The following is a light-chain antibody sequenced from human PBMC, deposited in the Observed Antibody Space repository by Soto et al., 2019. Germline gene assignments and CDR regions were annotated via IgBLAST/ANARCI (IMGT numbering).Light chain of an antibody. CDR1: QSINNKY. CDR2: GVS. Sequence: EIVLTHSPGTLSLSPGERATLSCRASQSINNKYLAWYQQEPGQTPRLLIHGVSIRATGIPDRFSGSGSGTDFTLTISRLEPEDFAVYYCQLYSGSPWTFGQGTKV. V-gene: IGKV3-20*01. CDR3: QLYSGSPWT. J-gene: IGKJ1*01.